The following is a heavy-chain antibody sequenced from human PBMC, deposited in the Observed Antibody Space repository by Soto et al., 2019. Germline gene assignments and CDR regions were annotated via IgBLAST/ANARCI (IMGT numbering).Heavy chain of an antibody. V-gene: IGHV2-5*02. CDR2: IFWDDDK. CDR3: AHLPWKQLWPRAPVVN. CDR1: GFSLSPSGVD. J-gene: IGHJ4*02. Sequence: SGPTLVNPTQTLTLTCTFSGFSLSPSGVDVGWIRQPPGKALEWLGIIFWDDDKRYRPSLRSRLTITKDTSKNQLVLTMTNMDPLDTATYYCAHLPWKQLWPRAPVVNWGQGTPVTVSS. D-gene: IGHD5-18*01.